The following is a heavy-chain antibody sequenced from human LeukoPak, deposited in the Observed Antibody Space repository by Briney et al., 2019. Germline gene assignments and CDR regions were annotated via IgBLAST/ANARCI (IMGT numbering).Heavy chain of an antibody. CDR3: ARYYDIVTGYLN. CDR1: GGSISSSSYY. Sequence: SETLSLTCTVSGGSISSSSYYWGWIRQPPGKGLEWIGSISYSGSTYYNPSLKSRVTISVDTSKNQFSLRLTSVTAADTAVYYCARYYDIVTGYLNWGQGTLVTVSS. V-gene: IGHV4-39*07. D-gene: IGHD3-9*01. CDR2: ISYSGST. J-gene: IGHJ4*02.